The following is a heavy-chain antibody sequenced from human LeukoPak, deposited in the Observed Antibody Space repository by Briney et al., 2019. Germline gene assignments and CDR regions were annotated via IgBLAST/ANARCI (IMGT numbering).Heavy chain of an antibody. CDR2: IFYSGST. D-gene: IGHD5-18*01. V-gene: IGHV4-59*02. CDR3: ARTKSQLWSDY. J-gene: IGHJ4*02. CDR1: GGSVSSYY. Sequence: SETLSLTCTVSGGSVSSYYWSWIRPPPGKGLEWIGYIFYSGSTNYNPSLKSRVTISIDTSKNQFSLKLSSVTAADTAVYFCARTKSQLWSDYWGQGTLVTVSS.